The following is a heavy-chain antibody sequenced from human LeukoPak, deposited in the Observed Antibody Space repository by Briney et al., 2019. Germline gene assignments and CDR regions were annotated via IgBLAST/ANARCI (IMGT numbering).Heavy chain of an antibody. CDR2: IWYDGSNK. Sequence: PGGSLRLSCAASGFTFSSYGMHWARQAPGKGLEWVAVIWYDGSNKYYADSVKGRFTISRDNSKNTLYLQMNSLGPEDTAVYYCARESTWDAFDVWGQGTMVTVSS. CDR3: ARESTWDAFDV. J-gene: IGHJ3*01. V-gene: IGHV3-33*01. CDR1: GFTFSSYG.